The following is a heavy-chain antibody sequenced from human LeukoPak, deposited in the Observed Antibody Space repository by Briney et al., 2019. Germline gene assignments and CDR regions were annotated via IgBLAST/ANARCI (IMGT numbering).Heavy chain of an antibody. CDR3: SGSSWYGYFDY. CDR1: GFTFSSYA. J-gene: IGHJ4*02. Sequence: PGGSLRLSCAASGFTFSSYAMSWVRQAPGQGLEGVSAISGSGGSTYYADSVKGRFTISRDNSKNTVYLDMNSLRAEDTALYYCSGSSWYGYFDYWGQGTLVTVSS. CDR2: ISGSGGST. D-gene: IGHD6-13*01. V-gene: IGHV3-23*01.